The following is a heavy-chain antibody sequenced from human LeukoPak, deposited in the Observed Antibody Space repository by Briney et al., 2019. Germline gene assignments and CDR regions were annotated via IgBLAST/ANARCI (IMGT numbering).Heavy chain of an antibody. CDR1: GFTFSSYG. D-gene: IGHD3-22*01. Sequence: GRSLRLSCAASGFTFSSYGMHWVRQAPGKGLEWVAVIWYDGSNKYYTDSVKGRFTISRDNSKNTLYLQMNSLRAEDTAMYYCAKEGGITMIVVVPPVVWGQGTLVTVSS. J-gene: IGHJ4*02. V-gene: IGHV3-33*06. CDR3: AKEGGITMIVVVPPVV. CDR2: IWYDGSNK.